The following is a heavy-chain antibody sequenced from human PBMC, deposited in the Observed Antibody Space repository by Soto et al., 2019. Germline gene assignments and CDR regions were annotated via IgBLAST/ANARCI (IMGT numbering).Heavy chain of an antibody. D-gene: IGHD6-13*01. CDR2: LYGGGTT. V-gene: IGHV3-53*02. Sequence: EVQLVKTGGGWIQPGGSLKLSCAASGFTVSSTYMSWVRQAPGKGLEWVSVLYGGGTTYYAGSVKGRFTISRDNSENTLYLQLDSLRAEDTAVYYCARHPPTSSWPTALDYWGQGALVTVSS. J-gene: IGHJ4*02. CDR1: GFTVSSTY. CDR3: ARHPPTSSWPTALDY.